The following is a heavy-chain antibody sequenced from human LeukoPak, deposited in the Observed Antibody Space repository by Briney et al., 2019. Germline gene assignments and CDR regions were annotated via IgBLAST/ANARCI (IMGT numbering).Heavy chain of an antibody. CDR1: GITFSTYA. CDR3: AKPHFDY. CDR2: ISYDGSSK. Sequence: GGSLRLSCAASGITFSTYAMHWVRQAPGKGLEWVAVISYDGSSKYYADSVKGRFTISRDNSKNTLYLQMNSLRAEDTAVYYCAKPHFDYWGQGTLVTVSS. J-gene: IGHJ4*02. V-gene: IGHV3-30-3*02.